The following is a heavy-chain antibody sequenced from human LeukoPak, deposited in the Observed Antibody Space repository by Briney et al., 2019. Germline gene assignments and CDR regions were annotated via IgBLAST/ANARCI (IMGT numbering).Heavy chain of an antibody. CDR2: IKEDGSEI. CDR3: ATKGGDY. Sequence: GGSLRLSCAASGFNFSTYWMTWVRQVLGKGLEWVANIKEDGSEIYYVDAVKGRFTISRDNAKNSQYLQMNSLRVEDTAVYYCATKGGDYWGQGTLVTVSS. CDR1: GFNFSTYW. V-gene: IGHV3-7*01. J-gene: IGHJ4*02. D-gene: IGHD3-16*01.